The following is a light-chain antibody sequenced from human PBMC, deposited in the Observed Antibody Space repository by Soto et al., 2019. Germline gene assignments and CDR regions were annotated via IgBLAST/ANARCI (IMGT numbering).Light chain of an antibody. V-gene: IGKV3-20*01. CDR3: QQYGSLPRT. CDR2: GAS. CDR1: QSVSSSS. Sequence: EIVLTQSPGTLSLSPGERATLSCRASQSVSSSSLAWYQQKPGQAPRLLIYGASSRATAIPDRFSGSGSGTDFTLTISRLEPEDFAVYYCQQYGSLPRTFGQGTNVEIK. J-gene: IGKJ1*01.